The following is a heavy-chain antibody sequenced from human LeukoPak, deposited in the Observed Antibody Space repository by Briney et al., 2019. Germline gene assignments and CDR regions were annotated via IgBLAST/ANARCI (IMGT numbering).Heavy chain of an antibody. CDR1: GGTLSSYA. V-gene: IGHV1-69*05. Sequence: GASVKVSCKPSGGTLSSYAISSVRQAPRQGLEWMGRIIPIFGKANYAHKVQGRVTITTDESTSTPYMEMSSLRAEDTAVYYCARDPGHPLVRGVAFDYWGQGTLVTVSS. CDR2: IIPIFGKA. D-gene: IGHD3-10*01. J-gene: IGHJ4*02. CDR3: ARDPGHPLVRGVAFDY.